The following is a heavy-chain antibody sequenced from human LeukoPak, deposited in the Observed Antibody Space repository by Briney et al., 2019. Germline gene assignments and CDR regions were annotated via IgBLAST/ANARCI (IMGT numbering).Heavy chain of an antibody. CDR1: GGSISSYY. J-gene: IGHJ6*03. CDR3: ARTVGDAVFYFYMDV. V-gene: IGHV4-59*01. D-gene: IGHD5-24*01. CDR2: IYYSGST. Sequence: PSETLSLTCTVSGGSISSYYWSWIRQPPGKGLEWIGYIYYSGSTNYNPSLKSRVTISVDTSKNQFSLKLSSVTAADTAVYYCARTVGDAVFYFYMDVWGKGTAVTVSS.